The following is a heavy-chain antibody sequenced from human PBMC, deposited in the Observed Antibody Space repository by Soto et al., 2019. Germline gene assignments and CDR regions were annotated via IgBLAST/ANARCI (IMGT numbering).Heavy chain of an antibody. J-gene: IGHJ1*01. V-gene: IGHV4-30-4*02. CDR1: GSSISSDDYY. CDR2: IHSSGSI. Sequence: PSETLSLTCTVSGSSISSDDYYFSWIRQAPGRGLEWIGHIHSSGSIYYNPSLKSRATMSIDTARNQFSLKVSSVTVADTAVYYCARDLDGLHDDNSGPYPRPGWGQGTLVT. D-gene: IGHD3-22*01. CDR3: ARDLDGLHDDNSGPYPRPG.